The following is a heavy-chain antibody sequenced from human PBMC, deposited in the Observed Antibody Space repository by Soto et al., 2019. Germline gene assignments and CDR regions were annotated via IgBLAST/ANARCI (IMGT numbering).Heavy chain of an antibody. CDR1: EFTFGSHS. D-gene: IGHD3-16*01. Sequence: GGSLRLSCAASEFTFGSHSMNWVRQAPGKGLEWVSSISSSSSYIYYADSVKGRFTISRHNSKNTLYLQMNSLRAEDTAVYYCARNYIWGPYYYYYMDVWGKGTTVTVSS. J-gene: IGHJ6*03. V-gene: IGHV3-21*04. CDR2: ISSSSSYI. CDR3: ARNYIWGPYYYYYMDV.